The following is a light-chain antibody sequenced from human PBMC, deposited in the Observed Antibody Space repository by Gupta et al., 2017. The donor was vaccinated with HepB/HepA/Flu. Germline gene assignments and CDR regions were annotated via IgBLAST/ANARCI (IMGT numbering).Light chain of an antibody. J-gene: IGKJ4*02. Sequence: VLTQSPGTLPLSPGVRATRASRASQSISYLAWYQQKPGQSPRLLISGTSTRAAGIPDKFSGRGSGTDFTLTISRRVPEDFAGYYCQLYGTSPLLTFGRGTKVDIK. CDR2: GTS. CDR3: QLYGTSPLLT. CDR1: QSISY. V-gene: IGKV3-20*01.